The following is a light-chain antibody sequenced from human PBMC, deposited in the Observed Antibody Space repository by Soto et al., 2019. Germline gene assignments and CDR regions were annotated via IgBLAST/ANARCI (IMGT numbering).Light chain of an antibody. CDR3: QQYNSYPWT. V-gene: IGKV1-5*03. CDR1: QGISSW. Sequence: DIQMTQSPSTLSASVGDRVTITCRASQGISSWLAWCQQKPGKAPKLLIYKASTLESGVPSNFSGSGSGTEFTLTISSLQPEDFATYYCQQYNSYPWTFGQGTKVDIK. J-gene: IGKJ1*01. CDR2: KAS.